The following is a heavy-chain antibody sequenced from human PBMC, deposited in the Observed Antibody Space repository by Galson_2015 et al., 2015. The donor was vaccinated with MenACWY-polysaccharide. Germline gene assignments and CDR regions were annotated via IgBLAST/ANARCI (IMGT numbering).Heavy chain of an antibody. CDR3: AKGDYGGYSHGFDL. J-gene: IGHJ3*01. D-gene: IGHD4-23*01. CDR2: ISYDETNK. Sequence: SLRLSCAASGFSFSGYGMHWVRQAPGKGLEWVAVISYDETNKYYTDSVRGRFTISRDNSEHTLYLQMNSLRAEDTAVYYCAKGDYGGYSHGFDLWGQGTMVTVSS. CDR1: GFSFSGYG. V-gene: IGHV3-30*18.